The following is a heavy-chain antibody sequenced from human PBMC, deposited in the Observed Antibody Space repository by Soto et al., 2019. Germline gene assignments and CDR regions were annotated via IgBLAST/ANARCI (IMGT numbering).Heavy chain of an antibody. CDR1: GGSISSYY. V-gene: IGHV4-59*01. CDR3: ARAAALGNWFDP. D-gene: IGHD6-25*01. CDR2: IYYSGST. J-gene: IGHJ5*02. Sequence: PSETLSLTCTVSGGSISSYYWSWIRQPPGKGLEWIGYIYYSGSTNYNPSLKSRVTISVDTSKNQFSLKLSSVTAADTAVYYCARAAALGNWFDPWGQGTLVTVSS.